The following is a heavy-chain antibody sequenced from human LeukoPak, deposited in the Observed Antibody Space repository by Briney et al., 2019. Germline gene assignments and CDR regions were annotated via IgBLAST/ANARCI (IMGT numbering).Heavy chain of an antibody. CDR2: ISGSGGDT. D-gene: IGHD2/OR15-2a*01. V-gene: IGHV3-23*01. J-gene: IGHJ4*02. CDR3: RYFLPHFDY. Sequence: RSGGALRLSCAASGFTFSNHAMNWVRQAPGKGLEWVSAISGSGGDTYYADSVKGRFTISRDNSKNTPELQMNGLRAEDTAVYYCRYFLPHFDYWGQGTLVTVSS. CDR1: GFTFSNHA.